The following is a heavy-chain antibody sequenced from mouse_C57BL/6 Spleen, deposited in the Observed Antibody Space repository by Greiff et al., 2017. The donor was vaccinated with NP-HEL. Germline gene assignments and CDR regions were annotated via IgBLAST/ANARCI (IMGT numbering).Heavy chain of an antibody. Sequence: EVKLQESGGGLVQPGGSLSLSCAASGFTFTDYYMSWVRQPPGKALEWLGFIRNKANGYTTEYSASVKGRFTISRDNSQSILYLQMNALRAEDSATYYCARSYYYGSSTGFAYWGQGTLVTVSA. CDR1: GFTFTDYY. J-gene: IGHJ3*01. D-gene: IGHD1-1*01. CDR2: IRNKANGYTT. CDR3: ARSYYYGSSTGFAY. V-gene: IGHV7-3*01.